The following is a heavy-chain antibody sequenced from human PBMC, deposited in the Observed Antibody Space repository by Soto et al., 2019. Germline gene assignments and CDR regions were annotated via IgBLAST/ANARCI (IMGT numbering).Heavy chain of an antibody. Sequence: SETLSLTCTVSGGSISSYYWSWIRQPPGKGLEWIGYIYYSGSTNYNPSLKSRVTISVDTSKNQFSLKLSSVTAADTAVYYCARVTGSGYYYYMDVWGKGTTVTVSS. J-gene: IGHJ6*03. CDR1: GGSISSYY. V-gene: IGHV4-59*08. D-gene: IGHD2-15*01. CDR2: IYYSGST. CDR3: ARVTGSGYYYYMDV.